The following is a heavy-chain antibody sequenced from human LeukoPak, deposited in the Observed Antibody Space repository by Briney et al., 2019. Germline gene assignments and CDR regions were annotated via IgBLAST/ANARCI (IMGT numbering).Heavy chain of an antibody. Sequence: GRSLRLSCAASGFTFSSYGMHWVRQAPGKGLEWVAVISYDGSNKYYADSVKGRFTISRDNSKNTLYLQMNSLRAEDTAVYYCAKLPYYYDSSGYSHHFDYWGQGTLVTVSS. CDR2: ISYDGSNK. V-gene: IGHV3-30*18. D-gene: IGHD3-22*01. J-gene: IGHJ4*02. CDR3: AKLPYYYDSSGYSHHFDY. CDR1: GFTFSSYG.